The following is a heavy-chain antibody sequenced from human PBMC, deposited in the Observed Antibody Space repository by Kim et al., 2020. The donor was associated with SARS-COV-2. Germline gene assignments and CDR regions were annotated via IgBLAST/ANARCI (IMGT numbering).Heavy chain of an antibody. Sequence: SVKGRFTISRDNSKNSLYLQMNSLRAEDTALYYCAKDLQYSYGYYYGMDVWGQGTTVTVSS. V-gene: IGHV3-43D*03. J-gene: IGHJ6*02. CDR3: AKDLQYSYGYYYGMDV. D-gene: IGHD5-18*01.